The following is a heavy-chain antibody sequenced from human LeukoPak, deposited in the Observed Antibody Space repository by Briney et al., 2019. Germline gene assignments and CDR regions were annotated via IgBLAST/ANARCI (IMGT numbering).Heavy chain of an antibody. D-gene: IGHD2-15*01. CDR2: IYHSGST. J-gene: IGHJ5*02. CDR1: GYSISSGYY. V-gene: IGHV4-38-2*01. CDR3: ARGDIVVVVAAESWFDP. Sequence: PSETLSLTCAVSGYSISSGYYWGWIRPPPGKGLEWIGSIYHSGSTYYNPSLKSRVTISVDTSKNQFSLKLSSVTAADTAVYYCARGDIVVVVAAESWFDPWGQGTLVTVSS.